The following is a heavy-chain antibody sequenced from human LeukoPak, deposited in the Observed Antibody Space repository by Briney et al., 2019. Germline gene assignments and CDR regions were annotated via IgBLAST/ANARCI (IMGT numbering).Heavy chain of an antibody. V-gene: IGHV1-2*02. CDR1: GYTFTGYY. J-gene: IGHJ3*02. Sequence: ASVKVSCKASGYTFTGYYMHWVRQAPGQGLEWMGWINPNSGGTNYAQKFQGRVTMTRDTSISTAYMELSRLRSDDTAVYCCARGRDGYKLDAFDIWGQGTMVTVSS. D-gene: IGHD5-24*01. CDR3: ARGRDGYKLDAFDI. CDR2: INPNSGGT.